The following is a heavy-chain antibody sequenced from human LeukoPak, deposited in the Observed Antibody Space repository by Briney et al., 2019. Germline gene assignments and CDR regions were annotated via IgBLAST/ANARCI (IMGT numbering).Heavy chain of an antibody. Sequence: GGSLRLSCTASGFTFGDYAMSWFRQAPGKGLEWVGFIRSKAYGGTTEYAASVKGRFTISRDDSKSIAYLQMNSLRAEDTAVYYCARAGYGDYDTPDYWGQGTLVTVSS. V-gene: IGHV3-49*03. CDR1: GFTFGDYA. D-gene: IGHD4-17*01. CDR2: IRSKAYGGTT. CDR3: ARAGYGDYDTPDY. J-gene: IGHJ4*02.